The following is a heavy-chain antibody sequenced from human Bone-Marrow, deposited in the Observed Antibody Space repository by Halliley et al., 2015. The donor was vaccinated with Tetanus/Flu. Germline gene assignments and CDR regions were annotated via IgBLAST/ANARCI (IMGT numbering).Heavy chain of an antibody. CDR3: ARAVGYNSDYYYGMDV. CDR2: IYPGDSDT. CDR1: GYSFTSYW. V-gene: IGHV5-51*01. Sequence: QLVQFGAEVKKPGESLKISCKGSGYSFTSYWIGWVRQMPGKGLEWMGIIYPGDSDTRYRPSFQGQVTISADKAISTAYLQWSSLKASDTAMYYCARAVGYNSDYYYGMDVWGQGTTVTVSS. D-gene: IGHD3-22*01. J-gene: IGHJ6*02.